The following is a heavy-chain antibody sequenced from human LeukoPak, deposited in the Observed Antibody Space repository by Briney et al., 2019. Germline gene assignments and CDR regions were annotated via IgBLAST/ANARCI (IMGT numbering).Heavy chain of an antibody. CDR2: IYPDDSDA. Sequence: GESLKISCQGSGYKFSNYWIAWVRQLPGRGLECMGIIYPDDSDARYSPSFQGQVTFSADKSISTAYLQWSSLKASDTAMYYCARQGSGWPIDYWGQGTLVTVSS. CDR1: GYKFSNYW. D-gene: IGHD6-19*01. CDR3: ARQGSGWPIDY. J-gene: IGHJ4*02. V-gene: IGHV5-51*01.